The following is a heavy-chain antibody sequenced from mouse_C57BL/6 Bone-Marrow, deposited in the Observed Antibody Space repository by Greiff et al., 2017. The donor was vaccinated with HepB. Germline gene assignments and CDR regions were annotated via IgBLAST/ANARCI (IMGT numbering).Heavy chain of an antibody. D-gene: IGHD2-1*01. CDR1: GYTFTDYN. Sequence: EVQLQQSGPELVKPGASVKIPCKASGYTFTDYNMDWVKQSHGKSLEWIGDINPNNGGTIYNQKFKGKATLTVDKSSSTAYMELRSLTSEDTAVYYCARSATMVEAMDYWGQGTSVTVSS. V-gene: IGHV1-18*01. J-gene: IGHJ4*01. CDR3: ARSATMVEAMDY. CDR2: INPNNGGT.